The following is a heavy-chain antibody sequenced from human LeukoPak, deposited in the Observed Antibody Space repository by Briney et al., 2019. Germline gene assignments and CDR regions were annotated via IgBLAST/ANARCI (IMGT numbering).Heavy chain of an antibody. D-gene: IGHD4-17*01. CDR3: ARVPKTTRGAFDI. CDR1: GYTFTGYY. Sequence: AASVKVSCKASGYTFTGYYMHWVRQAPGQGLEWMGWINPNSGGTNYAQKFQGRVTMTRDTSISTAYMELSRLRSDDTAVYYCARVPKTTRGAFDIWGQGTMVTVSS. CDR2: INPNSGGT. J-gene: IGHJ3*02. V-gene: IGHV1-2*02.